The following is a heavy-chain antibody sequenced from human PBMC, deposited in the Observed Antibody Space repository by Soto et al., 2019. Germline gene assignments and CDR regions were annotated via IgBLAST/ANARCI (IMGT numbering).Heavy chain of an antibody. CDR1: GYSFTSYW. D-gene: IGHD3-22*01. Sequence: HGDSLKISCKGSGYSFTSYWIGWVRQMPGKGLECMGVIYPGDSDVRYSPSFQGQVSISADKSISTAYLQWSSLAASDTAMYYCASRGYYDTSVYLIDIWGQGPRVNVSS. J-gene: IGHJ3*02. V-gene: IGHV5-51*01. CDR3: ASRGYYDTSVYLIDI. CDR2: IYPGDSDV.